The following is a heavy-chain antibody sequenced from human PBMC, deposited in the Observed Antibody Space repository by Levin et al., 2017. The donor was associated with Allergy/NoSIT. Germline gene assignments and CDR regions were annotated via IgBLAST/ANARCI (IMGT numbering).Heavy chain of an antibody. D-gene: IGHD2-15*01. J-gene: IGHJ6*02. CDR1: GYTFTSYA. CDR3: ARGRGGKYCSGGSCDIRSYYYYGMDV. Sequence: GESLKISCKASGYTFTSYAMNWVRQAPGQGLEWMGWINTNTGNPTYAQGFTGRFVFSLDTSVSTAYLQISSLKAEDTAVYYCARGRGGKYCSGGSCDIRSYYYYGMDVWGQGTTVTVSS. CDR2: INTNTGNP. V-gene: IGHV7-4-1*02.